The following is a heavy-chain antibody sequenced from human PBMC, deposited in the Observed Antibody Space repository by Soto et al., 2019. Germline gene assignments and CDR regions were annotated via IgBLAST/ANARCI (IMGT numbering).Heavy chain of an antibody. Sequence: ASVKVSCMASGYTFTSYYMHWVRQAPGQGLEWMGIINPSGGSTSYAQKFQGRVTMTRDTSTSTVYMELSSLRSEDTAVYYCARDNIVVVPAAVRYGWFDPWGQGTLVTVSS. CDR1: GYTFTSYY. V-gene: IGHV1-46*03. CDR2: INPSGGST. J-gene: IGHJ5*02. CDR3: ARDNIVVVPAAVRYGWFDP. D-gene: IGHD2-2*01.